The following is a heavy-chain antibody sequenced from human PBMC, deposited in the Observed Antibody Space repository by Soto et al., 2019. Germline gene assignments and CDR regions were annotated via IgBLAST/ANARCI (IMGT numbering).Heavy chain of an antibody. CDR2: IYYSGST. Sequence: SETLSLTCTVSGGSISSYYWSWIRQPPGKGLEWIGYIYYSGSTNYNPSLKSRVTISVDTSKNQFSLKLSSVTAADTAVYYCARAPLFGAGTHYYYYMDVWGKGTTVTVSS. CDR3: ARAPLFGAGTHYYYYMDV. J-gene: IGHJ6*03. D-gene: IGHD3-3*01. V-gene: IGHV4-59*01. CDR1: GGSISSYY.